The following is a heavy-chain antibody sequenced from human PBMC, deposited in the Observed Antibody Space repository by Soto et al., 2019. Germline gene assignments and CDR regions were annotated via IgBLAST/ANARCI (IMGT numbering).Heavy chain of an antibody. CDR1: VGSIMGDN. V-gene: IGHV4-59*01. Sequence: SETRSMTSTVSVGSIMGDNCSLIRQPPGKGLEWIGYIYYSGSTNYNPSLKSRVTISVDTSKNQFSLKLSSVTAADTAVYYCARAYGGNCFDYWGQGTLVTVS. J-gene: IGHJ4*02. D-gene: IGHD2-15*01. CDR2: IYYSGST. CDR3: ARAYGGNCFDY.